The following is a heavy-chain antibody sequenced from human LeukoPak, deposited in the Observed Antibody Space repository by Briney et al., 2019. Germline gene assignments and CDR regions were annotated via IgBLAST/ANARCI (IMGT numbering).Heavy chain of an antibody. Sequence: GGSLRLSCVASEFAFKTYEMNWVRQAPGKGLEWVSYISTGGSTVYYADSVKGRFTISRDDAKNSMYLQMDSLRAEDTAVYYCARSPANWNYASDCWGQGTLVTVSS. CDR2: ISTGGSTV. CDR1: EFAFKTYE. V-gene: IGHV3-48*03. CDR3: ARSPANWNYASDC. J-gene: IGHJ4*02. D-gene: IGHD1-7*01.